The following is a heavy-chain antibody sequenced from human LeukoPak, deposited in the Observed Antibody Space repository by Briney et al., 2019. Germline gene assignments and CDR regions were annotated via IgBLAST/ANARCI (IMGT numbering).Heavy chain of an antibody. Sequence: ASVKVSCKASGYTFTGYYMHWVRQAPGQGLEWMGWINPNSGGTNYAQKFQGWVTMTRDTSISTAYMELSRLRSDDTAVYYCARDGLGYSGYDYFDYWGQGTLVTVSS. D-gene: IGHD5-12*01. CDR2: INPNSGGT. J-gene: IGHJ4*02. V-gene: IGHV1-2*04. CDR3: ARDGLGYSGYDYFDY. CDR1: GYTFTGYY.